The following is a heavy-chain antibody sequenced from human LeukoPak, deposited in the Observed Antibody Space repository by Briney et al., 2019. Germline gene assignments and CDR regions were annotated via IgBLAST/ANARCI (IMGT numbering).Heavy chain of an antibody. V-gene: IGHV1-69*04. CDR3: ARGDWNGRFDY. D-gene: IGHD1-1*01. CDR2: IIPILGIA. Sequence: SVKVSCKASGGTFSSYAISWVRQAPGQGLEWMGRIIPILGIANYAQKFQGRVTITADKSTSTAYMELSSLRSEDTAVYYCARGDWNGRFDYWGQGTLVTVSS. J-gene: IGHJ4*02. CDR1: GGTFSSYA.